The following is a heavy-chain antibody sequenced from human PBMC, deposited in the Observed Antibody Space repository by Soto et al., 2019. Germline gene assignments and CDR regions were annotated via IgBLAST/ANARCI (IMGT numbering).Heavy chain of an antibody. CDR3: ARLPMVRGSVAFDP. J-gene: IGHJ5*02. CDR1: GGSISSYY. CDR2: IYYSGST. Sequence: SETLSLTCTVSGGSISSYYWSWIRQPPGKGLEWIGYIYYSGSTNYNPSLKSRVPISVDTSKNQFSLKLSSVTAADTAVYYCARLPMVRGSVAFDPWGQGTLVTVSS. D-gene: IGHD3-10*01. V-gene: IGHV4-59*08.